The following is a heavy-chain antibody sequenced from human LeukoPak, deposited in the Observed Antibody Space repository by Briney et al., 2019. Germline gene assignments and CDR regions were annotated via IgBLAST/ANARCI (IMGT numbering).Heavy chain of an antibody. CDR2: MSSDESLK. CDR1: GFTLNNYA. Sequence: GGSLRLPCAACGFTLNNYALHWVRQAPGKGLEWVAVMSSDESLKFYADSVKGRFTISRDSSKNTLYLQMDSLRADDTAMYYCARDSNPGLDVWGQGTTVTVSS. V-gene: IGHV3-30-3*01. CDR3: ARDSNPGLDV. J-gene: IGHJ6*02. D-gene: IGHD2-8*01.